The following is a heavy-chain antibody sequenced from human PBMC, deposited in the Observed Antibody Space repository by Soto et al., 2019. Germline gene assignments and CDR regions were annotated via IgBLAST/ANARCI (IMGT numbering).Heavy chain of an antibody. Sequence: QVQLQESGPGLVKPSETLSLTCTVSGGSISSYYWSWIRQPPGKGLEWIGYIYYSGSTNYNPSLKSRVTISVDTSKNQFSLKLSSVTAADTAVYYCARGVRSSGWSNPFDPWGQGTLVTVSS. V-gene: IGHV4-59*01. CDR2: IYYSGST. D-gene: IGHD6-19*01. CDR1: GGSISSYY. CDR3: ARGVRSSGWSNPFDP. J-gene: IGHJ5*02.